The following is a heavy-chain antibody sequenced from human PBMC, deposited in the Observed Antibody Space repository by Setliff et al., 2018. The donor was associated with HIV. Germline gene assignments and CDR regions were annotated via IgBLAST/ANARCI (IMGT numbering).Heavy chain of an antibody. D-gene: IGHD3-9*01. Sequence: LSLTCAVYGGSFSGYYWSWIRQPPGKGLEWIGEIDNRRGYNYNPSFSSRVTISVDASKRQFSLKLRSVTPEDSAVYYCTRHGAYYEFLTYYYPRYSFDFWGQGTLVTVSS. J-gene: IGHJ4*02. V-gene: IGHV4-34*01. CDR3: TRHGAYYEFLTYYYPRYSFDF. CDR2: IDNRRGY. CDR1: GGSFSGYY.